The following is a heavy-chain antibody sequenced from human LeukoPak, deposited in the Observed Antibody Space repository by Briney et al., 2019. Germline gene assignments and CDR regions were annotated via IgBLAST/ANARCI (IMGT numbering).Heavy chain of an antibody. J-gene: IGHJ4*02. V-gene: IGHV4-4*02. CDR3: SRESGAFCPFGY. Sequence: SETLSLTCGVSGGSISSTNWWSWVRQPPGQGLEWIGEISLSGLTNYNPSLKSRVTMSLDKSKNHLSLNLISVTAADTAVYYCSRESGAFCPFGYWGQGTLVTVSS. D-gene: IGHD1-26*01. CDR2: ISLSGLT. CDR1: GGSISSTNW.